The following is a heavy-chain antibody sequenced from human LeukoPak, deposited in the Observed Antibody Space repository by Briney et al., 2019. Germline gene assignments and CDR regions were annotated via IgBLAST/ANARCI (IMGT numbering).Heavy chain of an antibody. V-gene: IGHV3-33*01. CDR2: IWYDGSNK. Sequence: PGSSLRLPWPPSGFTFSSYGMHWVGQAQGKGLGGVAVIWYDGSNKYYADSVKGRFTISRDNSKNTLYLQMNSLRAEDTAVYYCARGSGPYYYYMDVWGKGTTVTVSS. J-gene: IGHJ6*03. CDR3: ARGSGPYYYYMDV. D-gene: IGHD3-10*01. CDR1: GFTFSSYG.